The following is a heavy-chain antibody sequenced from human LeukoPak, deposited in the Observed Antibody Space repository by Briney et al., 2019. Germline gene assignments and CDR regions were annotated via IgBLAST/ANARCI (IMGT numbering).Heavy chain of an antibody. CDR3: ARDQRLTMARGINGYGLDV. V-gene: IGHV1-2*02. Sequence: ASVKVSCKASGYTFTDYYIHWVRQTPGQGPEWMGWINPNGGVTNFAQKFQGRVTMTRDTSISTAHMELSSLRSDDTAVYYCARDQRLTMARGINGYGLDVWGQGTTVPVSS. CDR1: GYTFTDYY. J-gene: IGHJ6*02. CDR2: INPNGGVT. D-gene: IGHD3-10*01.